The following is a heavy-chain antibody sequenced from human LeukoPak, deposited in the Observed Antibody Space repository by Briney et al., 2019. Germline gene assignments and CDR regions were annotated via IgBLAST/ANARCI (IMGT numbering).Heavy chain of an antibody. V-gene: IGHV4-34*01. J-gene: IGHJ4*02. CDR1: GGSFSGYY. CDR3: AGDCSGGSCYEDGN. D-gene: IGHD2-15*01. Sequence: SETLSLICAVYGGSFSGYYWSWIRQPPGKGLEWSGETTHSGSTNYNPSLKSRVTVSVERSKNQFSLKLSPVTAADTAVYYCAGDCSGGSCYEDGNWGQGTLVTVSS. CDR2: TTHSGST.